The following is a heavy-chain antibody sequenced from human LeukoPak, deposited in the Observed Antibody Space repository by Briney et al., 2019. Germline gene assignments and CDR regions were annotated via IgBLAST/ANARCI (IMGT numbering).Heavy chain of an antibody. D-gene: IGHD6-19*01. CDR2: IYYSGRN. CDR1: GGSISSYY. V-gene: IGHV4-59*08. J-gene: IGHJ4*02. Sequence: PSETLSLTCTVSGGSISSYYRIWLRPPPGKGLEWIEYIYYSGRNNYNPSLKSRVTISVDTSKNPFSLKLSSVTAADTAVYYCARHEEVAGTRYWGQGTLVTVSS. CDR3: ARHEEVAGTRY.